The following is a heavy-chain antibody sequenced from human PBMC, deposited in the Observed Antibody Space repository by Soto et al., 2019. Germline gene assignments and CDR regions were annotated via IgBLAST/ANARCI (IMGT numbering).Heavy chain of an antibody. CDR1: GYTFTGYY. V-gene: IGHV1-2*02. CDR3: ARGRALERVRNSYGMDV. CDR2: INPNSGGT. D-gene: IGHD1-1*01. J-gene: IGHJ6*02. Sequence: QVQLVQSGAEVKKPGASVKVSCKASGYTFTGYYMHWVRQAPGQGLEWMGWINPNSGGTNYAQKFQGRVTMTRDTSISTAYMELSRLRSDDTAVYYCARGRALERVRNSYGMDVWGQGTTVTVSS.